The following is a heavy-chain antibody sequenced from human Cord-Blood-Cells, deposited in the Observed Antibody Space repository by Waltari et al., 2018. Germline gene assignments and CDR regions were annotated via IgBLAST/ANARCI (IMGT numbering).Heavy chain of an antibody. J-gene: IGHJ6*02. CDR2: IVVGSGNT. Sequence: QMQLVQSGPEVKKPGTSVKVSCKASGFTFTSSAVQWVRQARGQRLEWIGWIVVGSGNTNYAQKFQERVTITRDMSTSTAYMELSSLRSEDTAVYYCAAERDSSPSSIGTSYYYGMDVWGQGTTVTVSS. D-gene: IGHD6-6*01. CDR3: AAERDSSPSSIGTSYYYGMDV. V-gene: IGHV1-58*01. CDR1: GFTFTSSA.